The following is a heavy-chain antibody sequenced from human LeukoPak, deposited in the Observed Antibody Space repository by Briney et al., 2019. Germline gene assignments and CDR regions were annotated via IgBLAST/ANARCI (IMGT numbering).Heavy chain of an antibody. Sequence: SVKVSCEASGGTFSSYAISWVRQAPGQGLEWMGGIIPIFGTANYAQKFQGRVTITADESTSTAYMELSSLRSEDTAVYYCARDPYYYDSSGYDRSWFDPWGQGTLVTVSS. D-gene: IGHD3-22*01. V-gene: IGHV1-69*13. CDR2: IIPIFGTA. CDR3: ARDPYYYDSSGYDRSWFDP. J-gene: IGHJ5*02. CDR1: GGTFSSYA.